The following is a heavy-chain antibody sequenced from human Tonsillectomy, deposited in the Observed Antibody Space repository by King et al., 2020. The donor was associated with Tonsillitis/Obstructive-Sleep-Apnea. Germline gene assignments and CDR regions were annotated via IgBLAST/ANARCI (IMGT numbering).Heavy chain of an antibody. CDR1: GYTLAELS. CDR3: ATTLALVGPAAYRGFDY. D-gene: IGHD2-2*01. J-gene: IGHJ4*02. Sequence: QLVQSGAEVKKPGASVKVSCKVSGYTLAELSMHWVRQAPGKGLEWMGGFDPEDGETIYAQKFQGRVTMTEDTSTDTAYMELNSLRSEDTAVVYCATTLALVGPAAYRGFDYWGQGTLVTVSS. CDR2: FDPEDGET. V-gene: IGHV1-24*01.